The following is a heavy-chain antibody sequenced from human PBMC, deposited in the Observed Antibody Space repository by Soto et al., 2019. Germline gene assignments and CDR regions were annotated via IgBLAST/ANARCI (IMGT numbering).Heavy chain of an antibody. J-gene: IGHJ6*02. CDR3: ESRFVVVAGLYYGMDV. V-gene: IGHV1-69*13. D-gene: IGHD2-2*01. CDR2: IIPIFGTA. Sequence: RASVKVSCKASGGTFSSYAISWVRQAPGQGLEWMGGIIPIFGTANYAQKFQGRVTITADESTSTAYMELSSLRSEDTAGYYCESRFVVVAGLYYGMDVWGQGTTVTVSS. CDR1: GGTFSSYA.